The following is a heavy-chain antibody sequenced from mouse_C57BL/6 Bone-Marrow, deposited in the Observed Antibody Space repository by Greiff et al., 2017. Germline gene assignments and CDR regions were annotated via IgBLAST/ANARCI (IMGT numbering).Heavy chain of an antibody. J-gene: IGHJ1*03. CDR2: INPYNGGT. D-gene: IGHD1-1*01. CDR3: AREGYGSSYWYFDV. V-gene: IGHV1-19*01. Sequence: VQLKQPGAELVMPGASVKMSCKASGYTFTDYYMNWVKQSHGKSLEWIGVINPYNGGTSYNQKFKGKATLTVDKSSSPAYIGLNSLTSEDSAVYYCAREGYGSSYWYFDVWGTGTTVTVSS. CDR1: GYTFTDYY.